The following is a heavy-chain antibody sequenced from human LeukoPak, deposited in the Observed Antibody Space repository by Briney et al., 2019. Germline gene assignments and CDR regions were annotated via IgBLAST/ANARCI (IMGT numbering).Heavy chain of an antibody. CDR1: GNYW. Sequence: PGGSLRLSCAASGNYWMHWVRQAPGKGLVWVSHINSDGSWTSYADSVKGRFTISRDNSKNTLYLQMNSLRAEDTAVYYCAKEASNWGSVVDYWGQGTLVTVSS. V-gene: IGHV3-74*01. CDR2: INSDGSWT. D-gene: IGHD7-27*01. CDR3: AKEASNWGSVVDY. J-gene: IGHJ4*02.